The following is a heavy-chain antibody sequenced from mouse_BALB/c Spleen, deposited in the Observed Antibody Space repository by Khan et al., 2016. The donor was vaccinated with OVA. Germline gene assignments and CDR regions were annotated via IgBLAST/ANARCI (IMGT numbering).Heavy chain of an antibody. Sequence: QMQLEESGAELVGPGSSVKISCKASGYAFSNYLMNWVKQGPGQGLEWIGQIYPGDGNTNYNGKFKDKATLTADNSSTTAYMQLSSLTSEDSAVYFCARSGYDYFAYWGQGTLVTVSA. J-gene: IGHJ3*01. V-gene: IGHV1-80*01. D-gene: IGHD2-14*01. CDR3: ARSGYDYFAY. CDR2: IYPGDGNT. CDR1: GYAFSNYL.